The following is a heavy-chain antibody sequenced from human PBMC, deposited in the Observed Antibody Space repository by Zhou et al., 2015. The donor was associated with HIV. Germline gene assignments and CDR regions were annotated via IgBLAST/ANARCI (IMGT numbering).Heavy chain of an antibody. Sequence: VQMVQSGAEVKEPGASVKVSCKTSGYTFIAYYVHWVRQAPGQGLEWMGGIIPIFGTANYAQKFQGRVTITADESTSTAYMELSSLRSEDTAVYYCAREVGRGYSYGFDYWGQGTLVTVSS. CDR1: GYTFIAYY. J-gene: IGHJ4*02. CDR3: AREVGRGYSYGFDY. CDR2: IIPIFGTA. V-gene: IGHV1-69*01. D-gene: IGHD5-18*01.